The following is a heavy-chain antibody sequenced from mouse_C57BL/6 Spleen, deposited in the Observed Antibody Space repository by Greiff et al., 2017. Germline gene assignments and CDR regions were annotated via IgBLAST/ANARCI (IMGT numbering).Heavy chain of an antibody. J-gene: IGHJ2*01. V-gene: IGHV1-82*01. CDR3: ARGGYYSFDY. CDR2: IYPGDGDT. D-gene: IGHD2-3*01. CDR1: GYAFSSSW. Sequence: QVQLKQSGPELVKPGASVKISCKASGYAFSSSWMNWVKQRPGKGLEWIGRIYPGDGDTNYNGKFKGKATLTADKSSSTAYMQLSSLTSEDSAVYFCARGGYYSFDYWGQGTTLTVSS.